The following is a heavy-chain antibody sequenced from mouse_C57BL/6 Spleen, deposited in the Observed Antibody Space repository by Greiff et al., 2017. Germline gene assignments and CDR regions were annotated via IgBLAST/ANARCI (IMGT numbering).Heavy chain of an antibody. V-gene: IGHV1-82*01. D-gene: IGHD2-5*01. J-gene: IGHJ1*03. CDR1: GYAFSSSW. Sequence: QVQLQQSGPELVKPGASVKISCKASGYAFSSSWMNWVKQRPGKGLEWIGRIYPGDGDTNYNGKFKGKATLTADKSSSTAYMQLSSLTTEDSAVYFCARGYSNYVDYWYFDVWGTGTTVTVSS. CDR3: ARGYSNYVDYWYFDV. CDR2: IYPGDGDT.